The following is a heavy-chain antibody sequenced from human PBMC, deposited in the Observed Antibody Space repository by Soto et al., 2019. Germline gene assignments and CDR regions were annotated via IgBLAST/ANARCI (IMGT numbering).Heavy chain of an antibody. CDR3: ARRGSGSYSDY. Sequence: EVQLLESGGGLVQPGGSLRLSCAASGFTFSSYAMRWVRQAPVKGLEWVSAISGSGDSTYYADSVKGRFTISRDNSKNPLYRQMNSLRAEDTAVYYCARRGSGSYSDYWGQGTLVTVSS. D-gene: IGHD1-26*01. J-gene: IGHJ4*02. CDR2: ISGSGDST. V-gene: IGHV3-23*01. CDR1: GFTFSSYA.